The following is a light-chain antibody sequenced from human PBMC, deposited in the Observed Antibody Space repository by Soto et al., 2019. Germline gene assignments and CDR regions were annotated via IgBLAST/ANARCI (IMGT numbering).Light chain of an antibody. Sequence: DIQMTQSPSTLSASVGDRVTITCRASQPITAWLAWYQQKPGKAPNLLIYDASDLQSGVPSRFSGSGSGTEFTLTITGLQPDDFATYYCQQYNLYPYTFGHGTKLEIK. V-gene: IGKV1-5*01. CDR1: QPITAW. CDR3: QQYNLYPYT. J-gene: IGKJ2*01. CDR2: DAS.